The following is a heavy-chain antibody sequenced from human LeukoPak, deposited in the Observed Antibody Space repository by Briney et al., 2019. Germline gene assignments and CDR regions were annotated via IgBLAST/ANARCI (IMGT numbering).Heavy chain of an antibody. Sequence: SETLSLTCAVYGGSFSGYYWNWIRQPPGKGLEWIGEINHSGSSNYNPSLKSRVTISIDTSKNQFSLRLSSVTAADTAVYYCARLIGSRGAFDIWGQGTMVTVSS. CDR3: ARLIGSRGAFDI. CDR2: INHSGSS. J-gene: IGHJ3*02. D-gene: IGHD5-12*01. CDR1: GGSFSGYY. V-gene: IGHV4-34*01.